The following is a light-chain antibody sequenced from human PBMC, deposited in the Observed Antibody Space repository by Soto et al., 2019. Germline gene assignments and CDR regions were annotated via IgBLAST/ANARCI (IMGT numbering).Light chain of an antibody. CDR1: RDIQND. V-gene: IGKV1-39*01. Sequence: DIHMTQSQSTLPSSVGDIFPITCRTSRDIQNDLNWFQQKPGKAARRRVSNTYDLQIGVQPRLSGLRSGTDLTLTIKSIQPEDFETEDCEQGLDDLAFCQGTRLEIK. CDR3: EQGLDDLA. CDR2: NTY. J-gene: IGKJ5*01.